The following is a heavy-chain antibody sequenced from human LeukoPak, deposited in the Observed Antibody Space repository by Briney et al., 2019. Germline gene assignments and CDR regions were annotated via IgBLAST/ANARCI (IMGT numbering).Heavy chain of an antibody. V-gene: IGHV1-18*01. J-gene: IGHJ4*02. CDR2: ISDYTGTT. Sequence: ASVKVSCKASGYSFTSFGISWMRQAPGQGLEWMGWISDYTGTTNYAQKLQGRVTMTTDTSTSTAYMELRSLRSDDTAVYYCARMAIHRGIYYFDHWGQGALVTVSS. D-gene: IGHD3-16*01. CDR3: ARMAIHRGIYYFDH. CDR1: GYSFTSFG.